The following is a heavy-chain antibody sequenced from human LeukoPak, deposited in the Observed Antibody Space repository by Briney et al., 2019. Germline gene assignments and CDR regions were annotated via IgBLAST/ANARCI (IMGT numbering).Heavy chain of an antibody. V-gene: IGHV4-30-2*01. CDR2: IYHSGST. J-gene: IGHJ5*02. CDR1: GGSISSGGYS. CDR3: ARVAVAGTWFDP. Sequence: PSETLSLTCAVSGGSISSGGYSWSWIRQPPGTGLEWIGYIYHSGSTYYNPSLKSRVTISVDRSKNQFSLKLSSVTAADTAVYYCARVAVAGTWFDPWDQGTLVTVSS. D-gene: IGHD6-19*01.